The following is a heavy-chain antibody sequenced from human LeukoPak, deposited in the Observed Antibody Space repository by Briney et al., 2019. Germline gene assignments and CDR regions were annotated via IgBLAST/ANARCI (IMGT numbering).Heavy chain of an antibody. J-gene: IGHJ4*02. Sequence: SGRSLRLSCAASGFTFSSYAMHWVRQAPGKGLEWVAVISYDGSNKYYADSVKGRFTISRDNSKNTLYLQMNSLRAEDTAVYYCAGAVGQWLVRDPFDYWGQGTLVTVSS. CDR2: ISYDGSNK. CDR3: AGAVGQWLVRDPFDY. V-gene: IGHV3-30*04. D-gene: IGHD6-19*01. CDR1: GFTFSSYA.